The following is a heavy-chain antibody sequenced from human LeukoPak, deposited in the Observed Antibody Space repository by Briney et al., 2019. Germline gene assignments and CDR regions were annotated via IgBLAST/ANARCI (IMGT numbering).Heavy chain of an antibody. J-gene: IGHJ3*02. Sequence: GGSLRLSCAASGFTFSSYSVNWVRQAPGKGLEWVSSISSSSSYIYYADSVKGRFTISRDNAKNSLYLQMNSLRAEDTAVYYCARDLKDYYDSSGYGDDAFDIWGQGTMVTVSS. CDR3: ARDLKDYYDSSGYGDDAFDI. CDR2: ISSSSSYI. V-gene: IGHV3-21*01. D-gene: IGHD3-22*01. CDR1: GFTFSSYS.